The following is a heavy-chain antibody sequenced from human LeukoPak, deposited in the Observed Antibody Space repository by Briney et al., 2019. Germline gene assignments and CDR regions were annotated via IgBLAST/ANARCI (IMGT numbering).Heavy chain of an antibody. J-gene: IGHJ4*02. CDR1: GFTFSSYS. CDR3: ARSYCSGGSCYEIDY. Sequence: GGSLSLSCAASGFTFSSYSMNWIRQAPGEGLEWVSYISSSSSYIYYADSVKSRFTISRDNAKNSLYLQMNSLRAEDTAVYSCARSYCSGGSCYEIDYWGQGTLVTVFS. V-gene: IGHV3-21*01. D-gene: IGHD2-15*01. CDR2: ISSSSSYI.